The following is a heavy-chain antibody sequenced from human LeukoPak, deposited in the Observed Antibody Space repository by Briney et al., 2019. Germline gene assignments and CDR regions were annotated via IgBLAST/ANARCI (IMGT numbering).Heavy chain of an antibody. CDR2: IYYSGST. D-gene: IGHD3-16*02. Sequence: SETLSLTCTVSGGSISSSSYYWGWIRQPPGKGLEWIGSIYYSGSTYYNPSLKSRVTISVDASKNQFSLKLSSVTAADTAVYYCARAVRERIRGFYDYVWGSYRYTFDYWGQGTLVTVSS. CDR3: ARAVRERIRGFYDYVWGSYRYTFDY. J-gene: IGHJ4*02. V-gene: IGHV4-39*07. CDR1: GGSISSSSYY.